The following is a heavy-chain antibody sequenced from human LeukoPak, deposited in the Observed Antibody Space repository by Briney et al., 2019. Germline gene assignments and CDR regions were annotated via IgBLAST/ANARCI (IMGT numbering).Heavy chain of an antibody. CDR2: IYYSGST. J-gene: IGHJ3*02. D-gene: IGHD3-10*01. Sequence: PSETLSLTCTVSGGSISGTSYYWGWIRQPPGKGLEWIGSIYYSGSTYYNPSLKSRVAILVDTSKKHFSLKLSSVTAADTALYYCARRVRGVNDAFDIWGQRTMVTVSS. CDR3: ARRVRGVNDAFDI. CDR1: GGSISGTSYY. V-gene: IGHV4-39*02.